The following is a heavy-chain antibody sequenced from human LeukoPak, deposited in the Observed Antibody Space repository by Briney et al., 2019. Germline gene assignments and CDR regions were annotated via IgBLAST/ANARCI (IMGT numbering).Heavy chain of an antibody. V-gene: IGHV3-66*01. D-gene: IGHD2-15*01. CDR3: ARESPLGYCSGGSCSGAFDI. J-gene: IGHJ3*02. CDR1: GFTFSSYA. Sequence: GGSLRLSCAASGFTFSSYAMSWVRQAPGKGLEWVSVIYSGGSTYYADSVKGRFTISRDNSKNTLYLQMNSLRAEDTAVYYCARESPLGYCSGGSCSGAFDIWGQGTMVTVSS. CDR2: IYSGGST.